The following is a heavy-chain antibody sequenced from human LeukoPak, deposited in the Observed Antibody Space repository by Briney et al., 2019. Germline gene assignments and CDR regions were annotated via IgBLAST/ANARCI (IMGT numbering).Heavy chain of an antibody. V-gene: IGHV1-46*01. Sequence: ASVKVSCKASGYTFTSYYMHWVRQAPGQGLEWMGIINPSGGSTSYAQKFQGRVTMTRDTSTSTVYMELSSLRSEDTAVYYCARDRCGGDCYSGEDFQHWGQGTLVTVSS. CDR3: ARDRCGGDCYSGEDFQH. D-gene: IGHD2-21*02. J-gene: IGHJ1*01. CDR2: INPSGGST. CDR1: GYTFTSYY.